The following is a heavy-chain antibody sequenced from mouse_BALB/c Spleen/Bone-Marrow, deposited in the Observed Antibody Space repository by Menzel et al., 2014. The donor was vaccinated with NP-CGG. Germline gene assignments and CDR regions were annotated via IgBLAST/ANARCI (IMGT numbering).Heavy chain of an antibody. V-gene: IGHV2-9*02. Sequence: QVQLKQSGPGLVAPSQSLSITCTVSGFSLTSYGVHWVRQPPGKGLEWLGVIWAGGSTNYNSALMSRLSIIKDNSKSQVFLKMNSLQTDDTAMYYCASPICYDYPLFAYWGQGTLVTVSA. CDR3: ASPICYDYPLFAY. CDR1: GFSLTSYG. J-gene: IGHJ3*01. CDR2: IWAGGST. D-gene: IGHD2-4*01.